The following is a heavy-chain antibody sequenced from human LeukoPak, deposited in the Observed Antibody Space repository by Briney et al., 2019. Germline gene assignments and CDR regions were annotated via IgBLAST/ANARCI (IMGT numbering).Heavy chain of an antibody. CDR3: AGHHPRNTVDF. CDR1: GCSISSYY. V-gene: IGHV4-59*08. D-gene: IGHD2/OR15-2a*01. CDR2: ISDIGSI. Sequence: SETLSLTCTVSGCSISSYYWSWIRQPPGKGLEWIPYISDIGSINYNPSLKSRVTISLDTSKNQFSLKLSSVTAADTAVYYCAGHHPRNTVDFWGQGTLVTVSS. J-gene: IGHJ4*02.